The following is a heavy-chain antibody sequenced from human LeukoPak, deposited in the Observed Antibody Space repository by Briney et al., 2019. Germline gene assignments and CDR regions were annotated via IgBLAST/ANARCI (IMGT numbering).Heavy chain of an antibody. CDR1: GGTFSSYA. CDR3: ARGVYSSSWSPLPLDY. CDR2: IIPIFGTA. V-gene: IGHV1-69*05. D-gene: IGHD6-13*01. Sequence: ASVKVSCKASGGTFSSYAISWVRQAPGQGLEWMGGIIPIFGTANYAQKFQGRVTITTDESTSTAYMELSSLRSEDTAVYYCARGVYSSSWSPLPLDYWGQGTLVTVSS. J-gene: IGHJ4*02.